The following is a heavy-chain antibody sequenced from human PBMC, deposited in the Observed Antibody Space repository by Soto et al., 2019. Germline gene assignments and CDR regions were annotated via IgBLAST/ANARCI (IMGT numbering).Heavy chain of an antibody. CDR2: IDPSDSYT. CDR3: ARLQSSSWYYYYYGMDV. D-gene: IGHD6-13*01. Sequence: GESLKISCKGSGYSLTSYWISWVRQMPGKGLEWMGRIDPSDSYTNYSPSFQGHVTISADKSISTAYLQWSSLKASDTAMYYCARLQSSSWYYYYYGMDVWGQGTTVTVSS. J-gene: IGHJ6*02. V-gene: IGHV5-10-1*01. CDR1: GYSLTSYW.